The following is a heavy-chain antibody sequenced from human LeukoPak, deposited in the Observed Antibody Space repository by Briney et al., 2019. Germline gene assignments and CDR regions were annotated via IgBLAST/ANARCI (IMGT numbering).Heavy chain of an antibody. CDR3: AKYLAHSSGWLLDAFDI. J-gene: IGHJ3*02. V-gene: IGHV3-30*18. CDR2: ISYDGSNK. D-gene: IGHD6-19*01. Sequence: TGGSLRLSCAASGFIFSGYGMHWVRQAPGKGLEWVAVISYDGSNKYYADSVKGRFIISRDNSKNTLYVQMNSLRAEDTAVYYCAKYLAHSSGWLLDAFDIWGQGTMVTVSS. CDR1: GFIFSGYG.